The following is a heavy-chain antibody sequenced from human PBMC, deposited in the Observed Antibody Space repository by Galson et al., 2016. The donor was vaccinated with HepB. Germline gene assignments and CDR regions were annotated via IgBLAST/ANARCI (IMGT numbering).Heavy chain of an antibody. Sequence: LSCAASGFTFSSYGMHWVRQAPGKGLEWVAVISTDAINKYYSDSVRGRFTISRDDPKNTLYLQMNSLRPEDTAVYYCARPRASNYYYYGMDVWSQGTTVAVSS. CDR2: ISTDAINK. D-gene: IGHD2-2*01. CDR1: GFTFSSYG. V-gene: IGHV3-30*03. J-gene: IGHJ6*02. CDR3: ARPRASNYYYYGMDV.